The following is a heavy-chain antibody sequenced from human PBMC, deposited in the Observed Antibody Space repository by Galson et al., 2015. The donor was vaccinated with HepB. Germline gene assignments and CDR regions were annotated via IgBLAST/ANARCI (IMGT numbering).Heavy chain of an antibody. V-gene: IGHV3-21*01. CDR3: VRDPPLGTPFDH. CDR1: GFTFSSYN. CDR2: ISSSSDYT. D-gene: IGHD7-27*01. Sequence: SLRLSCAASGFTFSSYNMNWVRQAPGKGLEWVASISSSSDYTYYADSLRGRFTISRDNAKNSLYLHMNSLRPEDTAVYYCVRDPPLGTPFDHWGQGTLATVSS. J-gene: IGHJ4*02.